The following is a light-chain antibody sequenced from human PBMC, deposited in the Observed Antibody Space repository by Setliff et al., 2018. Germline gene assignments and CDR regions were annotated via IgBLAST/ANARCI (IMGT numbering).Light chain of an antibody. CDR1: QGISNY. V-gene: IGKV1-17*03. Sequence: DVQMTQSPSAMSASVGDRVTITCRASQGISNYLAWFQQKPGKVPKRLIYDGSSLQSGVPSRFSGSGSGTEFTLTISSLQPEDSATYYCLQHNDYPRTFGQGTKVDIK. J-gene: IGKJ1*01. CDR3: LQHNDYPRT. CDR2: DGS.